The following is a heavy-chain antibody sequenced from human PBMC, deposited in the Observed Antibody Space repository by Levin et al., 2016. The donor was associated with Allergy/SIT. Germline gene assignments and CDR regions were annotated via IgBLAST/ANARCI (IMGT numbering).Heavy chain of an antibody. V-gene: IGHV1-46*01. CDR1: GYTFTSYY. D-gene: IGHD2-15*01. Sequence: ASVKVSCKASGYTFTSYYMHWVRQAPGQGLEWMGIINPSGGSTSYAQKFQGRVTMTRDTSTSTVYMELSSLRSEDTAVYYCARDLNDCSGGSCYSFWFDPWGQGTLVTVSS. CDR2: INPSGGST. J-gene: IGHJ5*02. CDR3: ARDLNDCSGGSCYSFWFDP.